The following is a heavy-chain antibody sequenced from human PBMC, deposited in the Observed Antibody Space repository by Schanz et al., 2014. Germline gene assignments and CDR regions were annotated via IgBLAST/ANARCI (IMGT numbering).Heavy chain of an antibody. V-gene: IGHV3-23*03. CDR1: GFTFSTYA. Sequence: EVHLLESGGALVQPGGSLRLSCSASGFTFSTYAMSWARQTPGKGLEWVSIIYTDGSTYYADSVKGRFIISRDNSKNTLYLQVNSLRAEDTAVYYCAKHVRSLTGNDYWGQGTLVTVSS. J-gene: IGHJ4*02. D-gene: IGHD3-9*01. CDR3: AKHVRSLTGNDY. CDR2: IIYTDGST.